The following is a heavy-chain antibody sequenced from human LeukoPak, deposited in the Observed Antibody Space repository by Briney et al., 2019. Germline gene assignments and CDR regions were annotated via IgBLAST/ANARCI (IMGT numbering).Heavy chain of an antibody. Sequence: TLSLTCTVSGGSISSGPYYWGWIGQPPEKGLEWIGRIYTSGSTNYNPSLKSRVTISVDTSKNQFSLKLSSVTAADTAVYYCARGPYYYDSSGCFDYWGQGTLVSVSS. J-gene: IGHJ4*02. CDR2: IYTSGST. V-gene: IGHV4-61*02. D-gene: IGHD3-22*01. CDR3: ARGPYYYDSSGCFDY. CDR1: GGSISSGPYY.